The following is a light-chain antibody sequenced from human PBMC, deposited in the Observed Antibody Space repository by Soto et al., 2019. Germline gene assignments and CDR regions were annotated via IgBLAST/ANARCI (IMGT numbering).Light chain of an antibody. CDR2: DVA. CDR3: VSYTSSTTYV. Sequence: QSVLTQPASVSDSPGQSITISCTGTSSDVGGSNFVSWYQQHPGKPPKPIIYDVANRPSGVSNRFSGSKSGSTASLIISRLQTEDEADYYCVSYTSSTTYVFGTGTKVTV. CDR1: SSDVGGSNF. J-gene: IGLJ1*01. V-gene: IGLV2-14*03.